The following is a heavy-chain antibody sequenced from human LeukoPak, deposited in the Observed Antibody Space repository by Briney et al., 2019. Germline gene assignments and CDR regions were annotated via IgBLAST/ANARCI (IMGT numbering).Heavy chain of an antibody. J-gene: IGHJ4*02. Sequence: GSSVKVSCKASGGTFSSYAISWVRQAPGQGLEWMGGIIPIFGTANYAQKFQGRVTITADESTCTAYMELSSLRSEDTAVYYCASGGSGSSVYYFDYWGQGTLVTVSS. CDR1: GGTFSSYA. D-gene: IGHD3-10*01. CDR3: ASGGSGSSVYYFDY. CDR2: IIPIFGTA. V-gene: IGHV1-69*01.